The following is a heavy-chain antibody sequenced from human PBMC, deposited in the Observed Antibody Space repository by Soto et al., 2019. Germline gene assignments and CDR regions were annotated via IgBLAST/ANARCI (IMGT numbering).Heavy chain of an antibody. CDR2: MNPNSGNT. J-gene: IGHJ6*02. CDR1: GYTFTSYD. V-gene: IGHV1-8*01. D-gene: IGHD3-3*01. CDR3: ARGRRITIFGVVIPRFYGMDV. Sequence: QVQLVQSGAEVKKPGASVKVSCKASGYTFTSYDINWVRQATGQGLEWMGWMNPNSGNTGYAQKFQGRVTMTRNTSISTAYMELSSLRSEDTAVYYWARGRRITIFGVVIPRFYGMDVWGQGTTVTVSS.